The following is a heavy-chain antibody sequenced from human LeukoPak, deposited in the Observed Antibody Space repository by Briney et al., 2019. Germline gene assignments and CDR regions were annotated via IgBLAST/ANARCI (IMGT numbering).Heavy chain of an antibody. V-gene: IGHV3-23*01. J-gene: IGHJ6*02. CDR3: AKVLGSSWYYYYGMDV. CDR1: GFTFSSYA. CDR2: ISGSGGST. D-gene: IGHD6-13*01. Sequence: GGSLRLSCAASGFTFSSYAMSWVRQAPRKGLEWVSAISGSGGSTYYADSVKGRFTISRDNSKNTLYLQMNSLRAEDTAVYYCAKVLGSSWYYYYGMDVWGQGTTVTVSS.